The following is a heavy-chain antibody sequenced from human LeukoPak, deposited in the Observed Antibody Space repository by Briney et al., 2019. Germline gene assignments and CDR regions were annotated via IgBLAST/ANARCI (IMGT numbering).Heavy chain of an antibody. J-gene: IGHJ4*01. V-gene: IGHV3-53*01. CDR2: VYSSGST. Sequence: GGSLRLSCAASGFTVSSNYMSWVRQAPGKGLEWVSVVYSSGSTYYTASAKGRLSIYRYNSKNTLYLQMKSLRAAETAVYYCARDDRYGSGSYCDYWGQGTLVTVSS. CDR1: GFTVSSNY. D-gene: IGHD3-10*01. CDR3: ARDDRYGSGSYCDY.